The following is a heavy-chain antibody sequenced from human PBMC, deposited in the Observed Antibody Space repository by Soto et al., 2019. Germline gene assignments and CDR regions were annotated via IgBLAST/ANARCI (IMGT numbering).Heavy chain of an antibody. V-gene: IGHV4-34*01. J-gene: IGHJ4*02. CDR3: ALTGYSSSWYKSFDY. D-gene: IGHD6-13*01. CDR2: INHSGST. Sequence: QVQLQQWGAGLLKPSETLSLTCAVYGGSFSGYYWSWIRQPPGKGLEWIGEINHSGSTNYNPSLKSRVTISVDTSKNQFSLKLSSVTAADTAVYYCALTGYSSSWYKSFDYWGQGTLVTVSS. CDR1: GGSFSGYY.